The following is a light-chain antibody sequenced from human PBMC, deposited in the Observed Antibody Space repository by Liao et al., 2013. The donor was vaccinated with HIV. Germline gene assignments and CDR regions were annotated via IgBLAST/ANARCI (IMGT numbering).Light chain of an antibody. CDR1: NIRSRG. V-gene: IGLV3-21*01. Sequence: YVLTQPPSVSVAPGQTAVMTCGGNNIRSRGVHWYQQRPGQAPVLVMYYDQNRPSGIPERISGSKSGHTATLTISGAQAMDEADYYCQAWDSTAAVFGTGTEVTVL. CDR2: YDQ. J-gene: IGLJ1*01. CDR3: QAWDSTAAV.